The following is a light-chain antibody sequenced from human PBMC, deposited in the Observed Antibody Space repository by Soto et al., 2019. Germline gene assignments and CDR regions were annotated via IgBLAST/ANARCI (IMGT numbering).Light chain of an antibody. Sequence: QPVLTQPPSVSGAPGERVAISCTGSSSNVGAGYDVHWYQQLPGTAPKLLIYNNNNRPSGVSNRFSGSKSGNTASLTISGLQAEDEADYYCSSYTSSSTLGVFGGGTKLTVL. CDR1: SSNVGAGYD. CDR2: NNN. J-gene: IGLJ2*01. CDR3: SSYTSSSTLGV. V-gene: IGLV1-40*01.